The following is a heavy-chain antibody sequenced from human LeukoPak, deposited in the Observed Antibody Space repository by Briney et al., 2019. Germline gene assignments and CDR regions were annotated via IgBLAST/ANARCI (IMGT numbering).Heavy chain of an antibody. CDR2: IGDDVVST. J-gene: IGHJ4*02. CDR1: GFTFRSHA. V-gene: IGHV3-23*01. Sequence: PGGSLRLSCAASGFTFRSHAMSWVRQAPGKGLEWVSAIGDDVVSTYYAESVKGRFTISRDNSKNTLYLQMNSLRAEDTAVYYCAEGGYDQDFDYWGQGTLVTVSS. CDR3: AEGGYDQDFDY. D-gene: IGHD5-12*01.